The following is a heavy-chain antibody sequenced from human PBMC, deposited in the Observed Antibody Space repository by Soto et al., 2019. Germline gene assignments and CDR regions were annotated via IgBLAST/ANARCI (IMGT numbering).Heavy chain of an antibody. CDR1: GGSISSSSYY. D-gene: IGHD6-19*01. CDR2: IYYSGST. Sequence: PSETLSLTCTVSGGSISSSSYYWGWIRQPPGKGLEWIGSIYYSGSTYYNPSLKSRVTISVDTSKNQFSLKLSSVTAADTAVYYCATAPPGIAVAVLFWGQGTLVTVSS. V-gene: IGHV4-39*01. CDR3: ATAPPGIAVAVLF. J-gene: IGHJ4*02.